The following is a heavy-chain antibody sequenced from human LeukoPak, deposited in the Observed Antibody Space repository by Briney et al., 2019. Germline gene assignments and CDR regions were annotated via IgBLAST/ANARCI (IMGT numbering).Heavy chain of an antibody. Sequence: GGSLRLSCAASGFTFSSYSMNWVRQAPGKGLEWVSSISSSSSYICYADSVKGRFTISRDNAKNSLYLQMNSLRAEDTAVYYCAREDTAMVWEISDAFDIWGQGTMVTVSS. D-gene: IGHD5-18*01. CDR3: AREDTAMVWEISDAFDI. V-gene: IGHV3-21*01. CDR2: ISSSSSYI. CDR1: GFTFSSYS. J-gene: IGHJ3*02.